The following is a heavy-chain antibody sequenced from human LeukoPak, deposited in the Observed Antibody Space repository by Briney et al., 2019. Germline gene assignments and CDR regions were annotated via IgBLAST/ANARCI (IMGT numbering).Heavy chain of an antibody. Sequence: GGSLRLSWAASGFTFSTYSMNWVRQAPGKGLEWVSFISSSSSTIYYADSVKGRFTVSRDNAKNSLYLQMNSLRAEDTAMYYCARDTRGESDYWGHGTLVTVSS. D-gene: IGHD2-2*01. CDR1: GFTFSTYS. CDR2: ISSSSSTI. V-gene: IGHV3-48*01. J-gene: IGHJ4*01. CDR3: ARDTRGESDY.